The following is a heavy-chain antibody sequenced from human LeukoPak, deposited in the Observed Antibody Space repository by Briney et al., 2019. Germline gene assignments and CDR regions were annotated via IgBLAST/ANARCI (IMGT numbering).Heavy chain of an antibody. CDR3: ARPQYSSGWYSVDY. D-gene: IGHD6-19*01. Sequence: ASMKVSCKASGYTFTSYGISWVRQAPGQGLEWMGWISAYNGNTNYAQKLQGRVTMTTDTSTSTAYMELRSLRSDDTAVYYCARPQYSSGWYSVDYWGQGTLVTVSS. J-gene: IGHJ4*02. CDR2: ISAYNGNT. V-gene: IGHV1-18*01. CDR1: GYTFTSYG.